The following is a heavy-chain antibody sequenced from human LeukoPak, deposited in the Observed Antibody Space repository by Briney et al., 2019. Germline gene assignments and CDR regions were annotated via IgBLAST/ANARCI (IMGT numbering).Heavy chain of an antibody. CDR2: IISSSSYI. CDR3: ARGGYSSSWYPPPWFDP. V-gene: IGHV3-21*01. Sequence: PGGSLRLSCAASGFTFSSYSMNWVRQAPGKGMEWDSSIISSSSYIYYADSVRGRFTISRDNAKNSLYLQMNGLRAEDTAVYYCARGGYSSSWYPPPWFDPWGQGTLVTVSS. CDR1: GFTFSSYS. J-gene: IGHJ5*02. D-gene: IGHD6-13*01.